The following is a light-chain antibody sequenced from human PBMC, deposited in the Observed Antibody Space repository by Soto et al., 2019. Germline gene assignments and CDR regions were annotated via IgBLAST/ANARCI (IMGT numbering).Light chain of an antibody. V-gene: IGLV2-14*03. CDR2: NVY. CDR3: SAYTVSRTYV. CDR1: SSDVGAYNF. J-gene: IGLJ1*01. Sequence: QSVLTQPASVSWSPGQSIIISCTGTSSDVGAYNFVSWHQQHPGKAPKLMIYNVYDRPSGISYRFSGSKSGNTASLTISGLQGEDEADYYCSAYTVSRTYVFGTGTKVTVL.